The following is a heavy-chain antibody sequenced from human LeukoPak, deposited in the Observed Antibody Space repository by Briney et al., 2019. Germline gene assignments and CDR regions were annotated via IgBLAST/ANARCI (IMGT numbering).Heavy chain of an antibody. Sequence: ASVKVSCKASGYTFTSYGINWVRQATGQGLEWMGWMNPNSGNTGYAQKFQGRVTITRNTSISTAYMELSSLRSEDTAVYYCARVITRRGGNSGFDPWGQGTLVTVSS. CDR3: ARVITRRGGNSGFDP. CDR1: GYTFTSYG. V-gene: IGHV1-8*03. J-gene: IGHJ5*02. CDR2: MNPNSGNT. D-gene: IGHD4-23*01.